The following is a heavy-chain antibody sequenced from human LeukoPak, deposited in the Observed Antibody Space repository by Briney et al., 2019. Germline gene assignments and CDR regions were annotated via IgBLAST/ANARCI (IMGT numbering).Heavy chain of an antibody. V-gene: IGHV3-23*01. CDR1: GLSFCSYA. J-gene: IGHJ1*01. CDR2: VSGTSTNT. D-gene: IGHD6-19*01. CDR3: AKGAAVAGTLYFQH. Sequence: PGGSLSLSCAASGLSFCSYAMSWVRQAPGKGVEWVSAVSGTSTNTYYSDSVKGRFTISRDNSQNTLYLQMNNLEGGDTAVYYCAKGAAVAGTLYFQHWGQGTLVTVSS.